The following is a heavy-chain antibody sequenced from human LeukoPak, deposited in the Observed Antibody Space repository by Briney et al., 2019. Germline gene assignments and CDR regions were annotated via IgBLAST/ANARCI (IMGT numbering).Heavy chain of an antibody. CDR3: TTYRSGHY. J-gene: IGHJ4*02. CDR2: ITTKANNYAT. CDR1: GFIFSGCD. D-gene: IGHD6-19*01. V-gene: IGHV3-73*01. Sequence: GGTLRLSCAASGFIFSGCDMHWVRQASGKGLEWVGRITTKANNYATAYAASVKGRFTISRDDSENTAYLQMNSLKTEDTAAYYCTTYRSGHYWGQGTLVTVSS.